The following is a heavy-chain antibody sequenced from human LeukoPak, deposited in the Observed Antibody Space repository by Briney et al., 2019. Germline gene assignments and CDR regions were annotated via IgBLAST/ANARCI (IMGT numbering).Heavy chain of an antibody. D-gene: IGHD5-12*01. J-gene: IGHJ4*02. V-gene: IGHV3-30*03. CDR3: TTKVIRGNSGDDYDD. Sequence: PGGSLRLSCAASGVTFSSYGMHWVRQAPGKGLEWVALISSDGNDKLYGDSVKGRFTFSRDDSKSTLYLQMNSLRAEDTAVYYCTTKVIRGNSGDDYDDWGQGTLVTVSS. CDR2: ISSDGNDK. CDR1: GVTFSSYG.